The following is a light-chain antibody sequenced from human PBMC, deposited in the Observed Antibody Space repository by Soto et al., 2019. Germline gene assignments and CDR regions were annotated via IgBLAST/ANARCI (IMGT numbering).Light chain of an antibody. CDR3: QQRSNWPPIT. Sequence: EIVLTQSPATLSLSPGERATLSCRASQSVSSYLAWYQQKPGQAPRLLIYDASNRATCIPARFSGSGSGTDFTLTISSLEPEDFADYYCQQRSNWPPITFGHGKRLEIK. CDR1: QSVSSY. CDR2: DAS. V-gene: IGKV3-11*01. J-gene: IGKJ5*01.